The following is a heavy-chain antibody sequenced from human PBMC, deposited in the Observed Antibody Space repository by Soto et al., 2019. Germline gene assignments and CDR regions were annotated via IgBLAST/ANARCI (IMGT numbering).Heavy chain of an antibody. CDR1: GGYISSRSYH. J-gene: IGHJ4*02. Sequence: SETLSLTCTVSGGYISSRSYHWGWIRQPPGKGLEWIGSIYYSGTTYYNTPLKSRVTISVDTSKNQFSLKLSSVTAADTAVYYCARSISVAMDFWGQGTLVTVSS. CDR3: ARSISVAMDF. V-gene: IGHV4-39*01. D-gene: IGHD6-19*01. CDR2: IYYSGTT.